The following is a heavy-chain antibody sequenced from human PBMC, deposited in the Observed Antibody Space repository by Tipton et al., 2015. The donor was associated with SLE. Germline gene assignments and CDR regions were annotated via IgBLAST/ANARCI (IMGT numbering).Heavy chain of an antibody. CDR1: GGSFSGYY. D-gene: IGHD2-15*01. CDR2: INHSGST. V-gene: IGHV4-34*01. J-gene: IGHJ4*02. Sequence: TLSLTCAVYGGSFSGYYWSWIRQPPGKGLEWIGEINHSGSTYYNPSLKSRVTISVDTSKNQFSLKLSSVTAADTAVYYCARLSGGRAMVGRFDYWGQGTLVTVSS. CDR3: ARLSGGRAMVGRFDY.